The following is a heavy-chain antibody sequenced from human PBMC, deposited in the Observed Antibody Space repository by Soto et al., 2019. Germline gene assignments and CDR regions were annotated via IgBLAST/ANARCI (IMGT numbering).Heavy chain of an antibody. CDR2: IYPGDSDT. CDR1: GYSFTSYW. CDR3: ARTLAAGNYYYGMDV. D-gene: IGHD6-13*01. Sequence: GESLTISCKGSGYSFTSYWISWVRQMPGKGLEWMGIIYPGDSDTRYSPSFQGQVTISADKSISTAYLQWSSLKASDTAMYYCARTLAAGNYYYGMDVWGKWTTVTVSS. J-gene: IGHJ6*04. V-gene: IGHV5-51*01.